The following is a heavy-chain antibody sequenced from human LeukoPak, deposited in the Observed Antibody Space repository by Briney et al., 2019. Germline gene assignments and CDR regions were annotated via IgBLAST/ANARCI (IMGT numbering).Heavy chain of an antibody. J-gene: IGHJ5*02. CDR3: ARDFGFGSA. Sequence: SETLSLTCTVSGGPISSSSYYWGWIRQPPGKGLEWLGSIYYSGSTYYDPSLKSRVTISVDTSKNQFSLKLTSVTAADTAVYYCARDFGFGSAWGQGALVTVSS. D-gene: IGHD6-19*01. V-gene: IGHV4-39*02. CDR2: IYYSGST. CDR1: GGPISSSSYY.